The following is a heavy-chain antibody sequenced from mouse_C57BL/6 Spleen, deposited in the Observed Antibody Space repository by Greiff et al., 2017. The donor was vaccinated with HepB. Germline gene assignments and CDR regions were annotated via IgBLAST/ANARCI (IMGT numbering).Heavy chain of an antibody. Sequence: EVQLQESGPELVKPGASVKMSCKASGYTFTDYNMHWVKQSHGKSLEWIGYINPNNGGTSYNQKFKGKATLTVNKSSSTAYMELRSLTSEDSAVYYCARDYGSSLVAYWGQGTLVTVSA. CDR3: ARDYGSSLVAY. D-gene: IGHD1-1*01. CDR1: GYTFTDYN. J-gene: IGHJ3*01. CDR2: INPNNGGT. V-gene: IGHV1-22*01.